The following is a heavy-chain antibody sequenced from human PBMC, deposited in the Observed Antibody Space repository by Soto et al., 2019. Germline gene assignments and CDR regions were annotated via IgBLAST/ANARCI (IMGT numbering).Heavy chain of an antibody. Sequence: GGSLRLSCTASGFTFGDYAMSWVRQAPGKGLEWVGFIRSKAYGGTTEYAASVKGRFTISRDDSKSIAYLQMNSLKTEDTAVYCCTRDEGAFYDSSGYYYYWGQGTLVTVSS. D-gene: IGHD3-22*01. V-gene: IGHV3-49*04. CDR3: TRDEGAFYDSSGYYYY. J-gene: IGHJ4*02. CDR1: GFTFGDYA. CDR2: IRSKAYGGTT.